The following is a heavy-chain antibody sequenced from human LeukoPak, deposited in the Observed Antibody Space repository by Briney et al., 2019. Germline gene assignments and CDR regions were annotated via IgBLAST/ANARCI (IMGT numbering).Heavy chain of an antibody. Sequence: PGGSLRLSCAASGFTFSSYSMNWVRQAPGKGLEWVSSSSSSSSYIYYADSVKGRFTISRDNAKNSLYLQMNSLRAEDTAVYYCARGTSSSWYYFDYWGQGTLVTVSS. CDR1: GFTFSSYS. CDR3: ARGTSSSWYYFDY. J-gene: IGHJ4*02. CDR2: SSSSSSYI. V-gene: IGHV3-21*01. D-gene: IGHD6-13*01.